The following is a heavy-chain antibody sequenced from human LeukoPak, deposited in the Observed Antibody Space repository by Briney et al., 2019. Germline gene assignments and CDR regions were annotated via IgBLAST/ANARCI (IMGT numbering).Heavy chain of an antibody. V-gene: IGHV3-23*01. CDR2: ISGSGGGA. D-gene: IGHD3-10*01. Sequence: GGSLRLSCAVSGITLSNYGMSWVRQAPGKGLEWVAGISGSGGGAQYADSVKGRSTISRDNAKNRLYLHMNSLRAEDAAMYFCAKRGVVIRVFLVGFHKEAYYFDSWGQGVLVTVSS. CDR3: AKRGVVIRVFLVGFHKEAYYFDS. J-gene: IGHJ4*02. CDR1: GITLSNYG.